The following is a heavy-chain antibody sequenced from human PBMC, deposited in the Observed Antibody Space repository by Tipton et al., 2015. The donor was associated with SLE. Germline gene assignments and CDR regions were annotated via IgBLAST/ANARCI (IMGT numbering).Heavy chain of an antibody. V-gene: IGHV4-61*09. CDR1: GGSISSGSYY. D-gene: IGHD3-22*01. J-gene: IGHJ3*02. CDR3: AREGNYYDSSGPFDI. CDR2: IYTSGST. Sequence: TLSLTCTVSGGSISSGSYYWSWIRQPAGKGLEWFGHIYTSGSTNYNPSLKSRVTISVDTSKNQFSLKLSSVTAADTAVYYCAREGNYYDSSGPFDIWGQGTMVTVSS.